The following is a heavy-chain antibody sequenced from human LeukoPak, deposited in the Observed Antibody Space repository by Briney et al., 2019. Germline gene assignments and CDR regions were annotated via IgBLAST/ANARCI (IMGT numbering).Heavy chain of an antibody. CDR3: ARDSRLTGYLFDY. V-gene: IGHV4-59*01. CDR2: IYYSGST. CDR1: GGSISSYY. Sequence: PSETLSLTCTVSGGSISSYYWSWIRQPPGKGLEWIGYIYYSGSTNYNPSLKSRVTISVDTSKNQFSLKLSSVTVADTAVYYCARDSRLTGYLFDYWGQGTLVTVSS. D-gene: IGHD3-9*01. J-gene: IGHJ4*02.